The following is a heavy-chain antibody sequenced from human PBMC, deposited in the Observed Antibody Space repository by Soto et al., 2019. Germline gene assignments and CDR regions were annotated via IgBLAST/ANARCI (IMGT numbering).Heavy chain of an antibody. D-gene: IGHD3-9*01. J-gene: IGHJ4*02. CDR1: GFTFSSYG. CDR2: ISYDGSNK. CDR3: AKSRLRYFDWALDY. Sequence: GGSLRLSCAASGFTFSSYGMHWVRQAPGKGLEWVAVISYDGSNKYYADSVKGRFTISRDNSKNTLYLQMNSLRAEDTAVYYCAKSRLRYFDWALDYWGQGTLVTVSS. V-gene: IGHV3-30*18.